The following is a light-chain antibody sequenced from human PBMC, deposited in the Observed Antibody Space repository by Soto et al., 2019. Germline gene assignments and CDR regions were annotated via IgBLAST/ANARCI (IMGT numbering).Light chain of an antibody. V-gene: IGLV6-57*02. Sequence: NFMLTQPHSVSESPGKTVTISCTGNGGSIASNFVQWYQQRPGSAPTTVIYENNHRSSGVPDRFSGSIDSSSNSASLTISGLKTEDEADYYCQSYDTSTHVIFGGGTKVTVL. CDR1: GGSIASNF. CDR2: ENN. J-gene: IGLJ2*01. CDR3: QSYDTSTHVI.